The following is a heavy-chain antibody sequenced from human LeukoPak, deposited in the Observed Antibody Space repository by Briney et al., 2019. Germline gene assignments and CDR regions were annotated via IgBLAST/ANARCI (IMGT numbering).Heavy chain of an antibody. Sequence: PGGSLRLSCAASGFTFSTYSMNWLRQAPGKGLEWVSCISSRSNYIQYADSVKGRFTISRDNAKNSLYLQMNSLRAGDTAVYYCARGPTIVVVPAAINVWGQGTTVTVSS. CDR3: ARGPTIVVVPAAINV. V-gene: IGHV3-21*01. J-gene: IGHJ6*02. CDR2: ISSRSNYI. CDR1: GFTFSTYS. D-gene: IGHD2-2*01.